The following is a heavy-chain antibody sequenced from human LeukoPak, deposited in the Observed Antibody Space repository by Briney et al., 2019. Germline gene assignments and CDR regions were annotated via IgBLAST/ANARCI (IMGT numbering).Heavy chain of an antibody. Sequence: PAASVTASCLASAYILTSYGISWVRRPPGQGREWMGWISAYNGNTDYAQKLQGRVTMNTDTSTSTAYMELRSLGSDDTSVYYCARAEQWLATDFDYWGQGTLVTVSS. CDR2: ISAYNGNT. D-gene: IGHD6-19*01. J-gene: IGHJ4*02. CDR3: ARAEQWLATDFDY. CDR1: AYILTSYG. V-gene: IGHV1-18*01.